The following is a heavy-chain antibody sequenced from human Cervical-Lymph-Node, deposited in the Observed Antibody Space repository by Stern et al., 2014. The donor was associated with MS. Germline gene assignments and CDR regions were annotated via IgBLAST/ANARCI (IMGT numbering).Heavy chain of an antibody. CDR1: GGTFSSFD. Sequence: VQREESGAEVKKPGSSVKVSCRASGGTFSSFDISWVRQAPGQGLEWMGGISPIIGPANYTQKYHGRVTITADESASTAYMELSSLRSEDTPIYYCALGGFGHYFEYWGQGTLVTVSS. J-gene: IGHJ4*02. D-gene: IGHD3-10*01. CDR3: ALGGFGHYFEY. CDR2: ISPIIGPA. V-gene: IGHV1-69*01.